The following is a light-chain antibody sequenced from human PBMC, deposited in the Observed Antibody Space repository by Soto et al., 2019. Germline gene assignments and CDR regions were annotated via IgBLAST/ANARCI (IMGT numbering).Light chain of an antibody. CDR3: AAWDGNLNNVL. CDR1: GSSIGTNT. Sequence: QSVLTQPPSASGTPGQRVTISCSGSGSSIGTNTVNWYRQLPGTTPKLLIYGDNQRPSGVPDRFSGSKSGTSASLAISGRRSEDEAEYYCAAWDGNLNNVLFGGGTKLTVL. V-gene: IGLV1-44*01. CDR2: GDN. J-gene: IGLJ2*01.